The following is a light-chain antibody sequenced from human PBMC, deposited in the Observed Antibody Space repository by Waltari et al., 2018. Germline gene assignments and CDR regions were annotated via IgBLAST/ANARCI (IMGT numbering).Light chain of an antibody. V-gene: IGKV2-30*02. J-gene: IGKJ2*01. CDR2: WVF. CDR1: QSLVPVNGKPC. Sequence: DIVMTQSPLSLPVTPGEPPSISCKSSQSLVPVNGKPCLNWFHQRPGQSPRRLIYWVFNRDSGGPDRFSGSGSGTDFTLRISRVEAEDFGVYYCMQGTRWPYTFGQGTQLDIK. CDR3: MQGTRWPYT.